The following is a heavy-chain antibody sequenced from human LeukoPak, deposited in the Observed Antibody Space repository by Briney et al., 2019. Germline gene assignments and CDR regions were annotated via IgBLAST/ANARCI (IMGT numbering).Heavy chain of an antibody. D-gene: IGHD5-12*01. V-gene: IGHV3-30*03. CDR3: ARDRSSYEYYFDS. J-gene: IGHJ4*02. CDR2: ISYDGSKK. CDR1: GFTFSSYG. Sequence: GGSLRLSCAASGFTFSSYGMRWVRQAPGKGLEWVAVISYDGSKKYYADSVKGRFTISRDNSKNTLYLQMNSLRAEDTAVYYCARDRSSYEYYFDSWGQGTLVTVSS.